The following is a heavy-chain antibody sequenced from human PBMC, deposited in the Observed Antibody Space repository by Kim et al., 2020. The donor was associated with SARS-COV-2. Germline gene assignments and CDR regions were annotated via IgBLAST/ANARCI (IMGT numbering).Heavy chain of an antibody. D-gene: IGHD6-13*01. Sequence: GGSLRLSCAASGFTFSSYGMHWVRQAPGKGLEWMAFIWFDGSNKNYTDSVKGRFAISRDNSKNTLYLQMNSLRAEDTAVYYCARVAAAGPYSYYYYMDVWGKGTTVTVSS. V-gene: IGHV3-33*01. J-gene: IGHJ6*03. CDR3: ARVAAAGPYSYYYYMDV. CDR1: GFTFSSYG. CDR2: IWFDGSNK.